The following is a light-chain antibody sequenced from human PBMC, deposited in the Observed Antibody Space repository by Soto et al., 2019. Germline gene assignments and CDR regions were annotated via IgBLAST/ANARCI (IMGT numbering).Light chain of an antibody. CDR2: WAS. V-gene: IGKV4-1*01. CDR3: QQYYSTPWT. Sequence: DIVMTQSPDSLAVSMGERATINCKSSQSVLYSSNNKNYLAWYQQKPGQPPKLLIYWASTRESGVPDRFSGSGSGTDFTLTISSLDAEDVAVYDCQQYYSTPWTFGQGTKVDIK. CDR1: QSVLYSSNNKNY. J-gene: IGKJ1*01.